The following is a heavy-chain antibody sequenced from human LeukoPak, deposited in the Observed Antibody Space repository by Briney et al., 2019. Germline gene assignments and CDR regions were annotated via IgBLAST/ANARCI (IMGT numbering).Heavy chain of an antibody. CDR3: ARAGYGSGSYQLAY. CDR1: GYTFTSYY. D-gene: IGHD3-10*01. Sequence: ASVKVSCKASGYTFTSYYMHWVRQAPGQGLEWMGWMNPNSGNTGYAQKFQGRVTMTRNTSISTAYMELSSLRSEDTAVYYCARAGYGSGSYQLAYWGQGTLVTVSS. J-gene: IGHJ4*02. CDR2: MNPNSGNT. V-gene: IGHV1-8*02.